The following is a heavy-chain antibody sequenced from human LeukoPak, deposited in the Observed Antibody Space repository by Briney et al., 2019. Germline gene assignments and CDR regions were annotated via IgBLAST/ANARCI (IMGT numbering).Heavy chain of an antibody. CDR3: AKGYSSSPTGDAFDI. V-gene: IGHV3-23*01. J-gene: IGHJ3*02. D-gene: IGHD6-13*01. Sequence: PGGSLRLSCAASGFTFSSYAMSWVRQAPGKGLEWVSAISGSGGSTYYADSVKGRFTISRDSSKNTLYLQMNSLRAEDTAVYYCAKGYSSSPTGDAFDIWGQGTMVTVSS. CDR2: ISGSGGST. CDR1: GFTFSSYA.